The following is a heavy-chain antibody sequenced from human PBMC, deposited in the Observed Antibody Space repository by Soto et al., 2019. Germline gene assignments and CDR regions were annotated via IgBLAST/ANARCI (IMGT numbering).Heavy chain of an antibody. CDR2: IIPIFGTA. J-gene: IGHJ6*02. V-gene: IGHV1-69*06. Sequence: ASVKVSCKASGGTFSSYAISWVRQAPGQGLEWMGGIIPIFGTANYAQKFQGRVTITADKSTSTAYMELSSLRSEDTAVYYCARDYSWNLDYYYYGMGVWGQGTTVTVPS. CDR3: ARDYSWNLDYYYYGMGV. CDR1: GGTFSSYA. D-gene: IGHD1-7*01.